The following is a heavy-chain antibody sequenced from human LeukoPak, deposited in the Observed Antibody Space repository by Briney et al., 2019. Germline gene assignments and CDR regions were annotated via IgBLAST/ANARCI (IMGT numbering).Heavy chain of an antibody. J-gene: IGHJ4*02. D-gene: IGHD1-26*01. Sequence: GGSLRLSCAASGFTFSNYAMHWVRQAPGKGLEWVTVISYDGSNKYYADSVKGRFTISRDNSKNTLYLQMNSLSAEDTAVYYCAREESGSLPDYWGQGTLDTVSS. V-gene: IGHV3-30-3*01. CDR1: GFTFSNYA. CDR2: ISYDGSNK. CDR3: AREESGSLPDY.